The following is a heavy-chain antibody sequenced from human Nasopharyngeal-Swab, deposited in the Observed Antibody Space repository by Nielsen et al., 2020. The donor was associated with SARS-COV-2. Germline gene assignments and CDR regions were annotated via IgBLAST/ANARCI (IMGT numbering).Heavy chain of an antibody. V-gene: IGHV3-23*01. D-gene: IGHD2-15*01. J-gene: IGHJ4*02. Sequence: GGSLRLSCAASGFTFSTYAMSWVRQAPGKGLEWISALSGSDSSSYYADSVKGRFTISRDNSKNTLYLQMNSLRAEDTAVYYCAKDLVGAANWGQGTLVTVSS. CDR1: GFTFSTYA. CDR3: AKDLVGAAN. CDR2: LSGSDSSS.